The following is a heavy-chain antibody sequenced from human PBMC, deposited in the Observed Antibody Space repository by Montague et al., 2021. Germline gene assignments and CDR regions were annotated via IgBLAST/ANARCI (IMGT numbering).Heavy chain of an antibody. D-gene: IGHD3-16*01. CDR1: GYSITSGYY. J-gene: IGHJ5*02. Sequence: SETLSLTCNVSGYSITSGYYWGLIRQSAERGLELIGSVYNTGGTYYSQSLNHRVTISVDTSKNQVSLRLNSVIAADTALYYCARIGGGHYSVPWGQGILVTVSP. V-gene: IGHV4-38-2*02. CDR2: VYNTGGT. CDR3: ARIGGGHYSVP.